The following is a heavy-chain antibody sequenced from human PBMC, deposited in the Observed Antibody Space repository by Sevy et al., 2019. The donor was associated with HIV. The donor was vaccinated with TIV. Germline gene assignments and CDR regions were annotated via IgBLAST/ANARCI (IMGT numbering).Heavy chain of an antibody. CDR2: IRPYNGNT. J-gene: IGHJ4*02. CDR1: GYTFTSYG. CDR3: ARLLGSTEFGYYFDY. Sequence: ASVKVSCKASGYTFTSYGLSWVRQAPGQGLEWMGGIRPYNGNTDYAQKLQGRVTVTTDTSTTKAYMELRSLRSDDTALYYCARLLGSTEFGYYFDYWGQGTLVTVSS. D-gene: IGHD1-26*01. V-gene: IGHV1-18*01.